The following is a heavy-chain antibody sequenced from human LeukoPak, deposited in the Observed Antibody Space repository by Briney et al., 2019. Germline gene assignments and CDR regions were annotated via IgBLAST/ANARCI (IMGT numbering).Heavy chain of an antibody. Sequence: SETLSLTCTVSGYSISSGYYWGWIRQPPGKGLEWIGSIYHSGSTYYNPSLKSRVTISVDTSKNQFSLKLNSVTAADTAVYYCARDLVAVAGGDYWGQGTLVTVSS. CDR3: ARDLVAVAGGDY. J-gene: IGHJ4*02. V-gene: IGHV4-38-2*02. CDR2: IYHSGST. D-gene: IGHD6-19*01. CDR1: GYSISSGYY.